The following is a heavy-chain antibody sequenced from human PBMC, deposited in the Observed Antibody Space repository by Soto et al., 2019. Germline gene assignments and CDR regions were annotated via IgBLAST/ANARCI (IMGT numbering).Heavy chain of an antibody. CDR3: ARFWELPLSYGMDV. V-gene: IGHV4-34*01. D-gene: IGHD1-26*01. CDR2: INHSGST. CDR1: GGSFSGYY. Sequence: QVQLQQWGAGLLKPSETLSLTCAVYGGSFSGYYWSWIRQPPGKGLEWIGEINHSGSTNYNPSLKSRVTISVDTSKNQFSLKLSSVTAADTAVYCCARFWELPLSYGMDVWGQGTTVTVSS. J-gene: IGHJ6*02.